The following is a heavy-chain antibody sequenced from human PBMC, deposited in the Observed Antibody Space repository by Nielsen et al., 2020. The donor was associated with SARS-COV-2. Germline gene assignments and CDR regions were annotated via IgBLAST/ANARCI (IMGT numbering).Heavy chain of an antibody. Sequence: GGSLRLSCAASGFIFSDYNMNWVRQAPGKELEWVSYISTRSSSTYYADFVKGRFTISRDNAKDSLYLQMNSLRAEDTAVYYCVVMYGDSSRRNWFDPWGQGTLVTVSS. CDR1: GFIFSDYN. J-gene: IGHJ5*02. CDR3: VVMYGDSSRRNWFDP. D-gene: IGHD4-17*01. V-gene: IGHV3-48*01. CDR2: ISTRSSST.